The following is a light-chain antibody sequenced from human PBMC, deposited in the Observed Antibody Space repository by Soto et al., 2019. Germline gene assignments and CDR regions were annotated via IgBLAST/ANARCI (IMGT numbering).Light chain of an antibody. J-gene: IGKJ3*01. CDR1: QSISTY. Sequence: DLQMTQSPSSLSASVGDRVTITCRASQSISTYLNWYQQKPGKAPKLLIFAASSLQSGVPSRFSGRGSWTDFTLTISSLQPEDFATYYCQQSYSSPTFGPGTKVDSK. CDR2: AAS. V-gene: IGKV1-39*01. CDR3: QQSYSSPT.